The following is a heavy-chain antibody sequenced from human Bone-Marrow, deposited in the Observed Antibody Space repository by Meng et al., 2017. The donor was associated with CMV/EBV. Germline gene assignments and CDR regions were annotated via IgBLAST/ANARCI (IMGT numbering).Heavy chain of an antibody. CDR3: ARVRGFWSGYNLAY. V-gene: IGHV4-61*01. Sequence: SETLSFTCPVSGGSVSSGSYYWSWIRQPPGKGLEWIGYIYYSGSTNYNPSIKSRVTISVDTSKNQFSQNMSSVPAADTAVYYCARVRGFWSGYNLAYWGQGTLVTVSS. J-gene: IGHJ4*02. CDR2: IYYSGST. D-gene: IGHD3-3*01. CDR1: GGSVSSGSYY.